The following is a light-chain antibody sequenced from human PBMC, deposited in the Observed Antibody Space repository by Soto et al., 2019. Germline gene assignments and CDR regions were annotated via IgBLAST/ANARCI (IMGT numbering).Light chain of an antibody. J-gene: IGLJ2*01. CDR1: SSNIGAGYD. CDR3: QSYDSSLSSSV. CDR2: GNS. V-gene: IGLV1-40*01. Sequence: QSVLTQPPSVSGAPGQRVTISCTGSSSNIGAGYDVHWYQQLPGTAPKLLIYGNSNRPSGVPDRFSGSKSGTSASLAITGLQAEDDADYCCQSYDSSLSSSVFGGGTKLTVL.